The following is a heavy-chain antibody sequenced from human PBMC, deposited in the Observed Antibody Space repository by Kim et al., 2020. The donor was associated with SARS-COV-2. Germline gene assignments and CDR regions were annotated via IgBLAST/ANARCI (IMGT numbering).Heavy chain of an antibody. J-gene: IGHJ6*02. V-gene: IGHV3-20*03. CDR3: ARGSSGYYNYYYGMDV. Sequence: DSVKGRLTSSRDNAENSLYLQMNSLRAEDTALYYCARGSSGYYNYYYGMDVWGQGTTVTVSS. D-gene: IGHD3-22*01.